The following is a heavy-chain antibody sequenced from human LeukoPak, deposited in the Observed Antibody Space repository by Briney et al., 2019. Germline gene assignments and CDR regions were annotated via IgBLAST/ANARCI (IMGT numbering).Heavy chain of an antibody. CDR3: YCSSTSTPRYYYYYGMDV. Sequence: SGPTLVKPSETLSLTCTVSGGSISSYYWSWIRQPAGKGLEWIGRIYTSGSTNYNPSLKSRVTVSVDTSKNQFSLKLSSVTAADTAVYYCYCSSTSTPRYYYYYGMDVWGQGTTVTVS. CDR1: GGSISSYY. V-gene: IGHV4-4*07. J-gene: IGHJ6*02. CDR2: IYTSGST. D-gene: IGHD2-2*01.